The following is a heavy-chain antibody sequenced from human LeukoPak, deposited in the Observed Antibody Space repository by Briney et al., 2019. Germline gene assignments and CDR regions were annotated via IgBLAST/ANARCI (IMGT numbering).Heavy chain of an antibody. J-gene: IGHJ6*02. V-gene: IGHV4-61*08. CDR1: GGSISSGGYY. CDR2: IYYSGST. Sequence: SETLSLTCTVSGGSISSGGYYWSWIRQPPGKGLEWIGYIYYSGSTNYNPSLKSRVTISVDTSKNQFSLKLSSVTAADTAVYYCARDPRYYYGMDVWGQGTTVTVSS. CDR3: ARDPRYYYGMDV.